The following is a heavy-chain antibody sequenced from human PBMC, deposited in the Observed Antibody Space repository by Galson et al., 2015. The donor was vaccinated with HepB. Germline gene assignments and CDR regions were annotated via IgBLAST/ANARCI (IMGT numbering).Heavy chain of an antibody. J-gene: IGHJ6*02. D-gene: IGHD5-24*01. Sequence: SLRLSCAASGFTLSSHWMSWVRQAPGKGLEWVANIKEDGSETYYVDSVKGRFTISRDNAKNSLHLQMNSLRAEDTAVYYCARDGKYGNRYFYYYGMDVWGQGTTVTVSS. CDR1: GFTLSSHW. CDR2: IKEDGSET. V-gene: IGHV3-7*01. CDR3: ARDGKYGNRYFYYYGMDV.